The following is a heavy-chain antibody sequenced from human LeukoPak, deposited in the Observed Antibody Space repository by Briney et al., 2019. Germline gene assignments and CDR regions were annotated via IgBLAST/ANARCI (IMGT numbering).Heavy chain of an antibody. D-gene: IGHD3-22*01. J-gene: IGHJ4*02. CDR3: ARAMVRYDSSGYHVLGY. Sequence: GDSLKISGKGSGYSFTSYWIGWVRQLPGKGVDWMGFTYPGDSDTRYSPSFQGQVTISADKSISTAYLQWSSLKASDTAMYYCARAMVRYDSSGYHVLGYWGQGTLVTVSS. CDR1: GYSFTSYW. CDR2: TYPGDSDT. V-gene: IGHV5-51*01.